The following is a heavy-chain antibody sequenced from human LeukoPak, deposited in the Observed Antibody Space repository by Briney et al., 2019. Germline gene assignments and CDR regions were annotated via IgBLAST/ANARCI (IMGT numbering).Heavy chain of an antibody. J-gene: IGHJ4*02. CDR2: IRSKANSYGT. V-gene: IGHV3-73*01. CDR3: SVNYCSGGIFYML. D-gene: IGHD2-15*01. CDR1: GFTFSGSV. Sequence: GGSLRLSCAASGFTFSGSVMHWVRQASGKGLEWVGRIRSKANSYGTAYAASVKGRFTISRDDSKKTAYLQMNSLKTEDTAVYYCSVNYCSGGIFYMLWGRGTLVTVSS.